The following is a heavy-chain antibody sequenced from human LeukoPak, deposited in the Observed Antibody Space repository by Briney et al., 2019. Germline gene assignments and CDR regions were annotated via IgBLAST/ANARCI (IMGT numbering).Heavy chain of an antibody. CDR1: GYRFTSYW. Sequence: GESLKISCKGSGYRFTSYWIGWVRQVPGKGLEWRGFIYPGDSDTRYSPSFQGQVTISADKSMSTAYLQWSSLKASDTAMYYCARRRGRYSGDAFDIWGQGTMVTVSS. D-gene: IGHD1-26*01. J-gene: IGHJ3*02. CDR3: ARRRGRYSGDAFDI. V-gene: IGHV5-51*01. CDR2: IYPGDSDT.